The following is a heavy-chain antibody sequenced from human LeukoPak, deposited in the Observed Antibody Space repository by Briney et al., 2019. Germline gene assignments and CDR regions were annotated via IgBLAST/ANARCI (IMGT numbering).Heavy chain of an antibody. CDR3: AIAVAGTWGYFDY. Sequence: ASVKVSCKASGYTFTGYYMHWVRQAPGQGLEWMGWINPNSGGTNYAQKFQGRVTMTRDTFISTAYMELSRLRSDDTAVYYCAIAVAGTWGYFDYWGQGTLVTVSS. CDR2: INPNSGGT. J-gene: IGHJ4*02. D-gene: IGHD6-19*01. V-gene: IGHV1-2*02. CDR1: GYTFTGYY.